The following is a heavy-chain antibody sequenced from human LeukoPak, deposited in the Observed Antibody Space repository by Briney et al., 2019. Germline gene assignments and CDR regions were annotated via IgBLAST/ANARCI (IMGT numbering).Heavy chain of an antibody. V-gene: IGHV3-49*04. CDR2: IKSRTYGETT. D-gene: IGHD5-24*01. Sequence: GGSLRLSCAASGFTFSSYWMSWVRQAPGKGLEWVGFIKSRTYGETTGYAASVIGRFTISRDDSKSIAYLQIISLKTEDTAVYYCTRIRDAYTLDYWGQGTLVTVSS. CDR3: TRIRDAYTLDY. CDR1: GFTFSSYW. J-gene: IGHJ4*02.